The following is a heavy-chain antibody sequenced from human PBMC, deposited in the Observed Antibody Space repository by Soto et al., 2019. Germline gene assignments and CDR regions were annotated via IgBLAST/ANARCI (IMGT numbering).Heavy chain of an antibody. D-gene: IGHD6-6*01. CDR1: GGSVSSGSYY. CDR2: IYYSGST. Sequence: QVQLQESGPGLVKPSETLSLTCTVSGGSVSSGSYYWSWIRQPPGKGLECVGYIYYSGSTNYNPSLKSRVTISVDTSKHQFSLKLSSVTAADTAVYYCARVTSSFGLVSYFDYWGQGTLVTVSS. J-gene: IGHJ4*02. CDR3: ARVTSSFGLVSYFDY. V-gene: IGHV4-61*01.